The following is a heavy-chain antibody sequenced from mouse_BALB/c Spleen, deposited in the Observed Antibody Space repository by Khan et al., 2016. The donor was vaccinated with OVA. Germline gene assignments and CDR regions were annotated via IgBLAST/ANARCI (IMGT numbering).Heavy chain of an antibody. CDR3: AKGVWSYYFALDY. D-gene: IGHD2-10*02. J-gene: IGHJ4*01. Sequence: VQLQQSGPGLVAPSQSLSITCTVSGFSLTDYGVSWIRQPPGKGLEWLGVIWGGGSTYYNSALKSSLSISKDNSKSQVFLKMNSLQTDDTAMYYCAKGVWSYYFALDYWGQGTSVTVSS. CDR1: GFSLTDYG. V-gene: IGHV2-6-5*01. CDR2: IWGGGST.